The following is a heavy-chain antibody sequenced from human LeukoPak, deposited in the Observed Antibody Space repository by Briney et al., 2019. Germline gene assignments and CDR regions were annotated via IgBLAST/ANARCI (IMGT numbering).Heavy chain of an antibody. CDR3: ARRDCGGDCYSGYGMDV. CDR1: GFTFDDYG. J-gene: IGHJ6*02. D-gene: IGHD2-21*02. Sequence: GGSLRLSCAASGFTFDDYGMSWVRQAPGKGLEWVSGITWNGGSTGYADSVKGRFTISRDNAKNSLYLQMNSLRAEDTASYHCARRDCGGDCYSGYGMDVWGQGTTVTVSS. CDR2: ITWNGGST. V-gene: IGHV3-20*01.